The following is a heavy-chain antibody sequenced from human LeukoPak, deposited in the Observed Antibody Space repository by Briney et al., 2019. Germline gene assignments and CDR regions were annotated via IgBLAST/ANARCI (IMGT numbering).Heavy chain of an antibody. CDR2: VWYDGTNI. CDR3: ARGGYSGTYFFDY. Sequence: GRSLRLSCAASGFTFSTYGMHWVRQAPGKGLEWVAVVWYDGTNIHYVDSMKGRFTISRDNSKSTLYLQMNSLTAEDTAVYYCARGGYSGTYFFDYWGQGTPVTVSS. CDR1: GFTFSTYG. V-gene: IGHV3-33*01. J-gene: IGHJ4*02. D-gene: IGHD1-26*01.